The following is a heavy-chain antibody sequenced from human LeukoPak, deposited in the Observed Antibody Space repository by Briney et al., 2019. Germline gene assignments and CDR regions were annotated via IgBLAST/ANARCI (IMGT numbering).Heavy chain of an antibody. CDR1: GFTFSNYW. CDR2: INEDGSEK. CDR3: ARSKIDY. Sequence: GGSLTLSCTASGFTFSNYWMMWVRQAPGKGLEWVANINEDGSEKYYADSVEGRFTISRDNAKNSLDLQMNSLRADDTAIYYCARSKIDYWGQGTLVTVSS. J-gene: IGHJ4*02. V-gene: IGHV3-7*01. D-gene: IGHD4-11*01.